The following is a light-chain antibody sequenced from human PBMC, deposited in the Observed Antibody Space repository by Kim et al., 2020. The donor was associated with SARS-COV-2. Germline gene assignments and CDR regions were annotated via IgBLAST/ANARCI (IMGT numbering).Light chain of an antibody. Sequence: SVGNRVTITCRASQGINTALTWYQQRPGRPPKLLIYDASSLQGWVPSRFSGSGSGTNFTLTISSLQPEDFAAYYCQQFNTYPLFTFGPGTKVDIK. CDR3: QQFNTYPLFT. J-gene: IGKJ3*01. CDR2: DAS. V-gene: IGKV1-13*02. CDR1: QGINTA.